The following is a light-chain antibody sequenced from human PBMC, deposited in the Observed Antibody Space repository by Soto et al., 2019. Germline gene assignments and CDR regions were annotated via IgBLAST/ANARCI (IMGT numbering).Light chain of an antibody. V-gene: IGLV2-14*01. CDR2: EVS. Sequence: QSALTQPASVSGSPGQSITFSCTGTNGDVGAYNSVSWYQQYPGEAPKLIIYEVSNRPSGVSNRFSGSKSGNTASLTISGLQAEDEADYYCNSYATSSARVFGGGTKLTVL. CDR1: NGDVGAYNS. CDR3: NSYATSSARV. J-gene: IGLJ3*02.